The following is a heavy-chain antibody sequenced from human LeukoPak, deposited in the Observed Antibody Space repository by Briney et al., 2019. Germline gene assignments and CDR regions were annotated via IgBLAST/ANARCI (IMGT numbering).Heavy chain of an antibody. CDR3: ARDYYGDYYFDY. CDR1: GFTFTTYS. J-gene: IGHJ4*02. V-gene: IGHV3-21*01. Sequence: GGSLRLSCAASGFTFTTYSVNWVRQAPGKGLEWVSSISSSSTYMDYADSVKGRFTISRDNAKNSLYLQMNSLKAEDTAVYYCARDYYGDYYFDYWGQGTLVTDSS. D-gene: IGHD4-17*01. CDR2: ISSSSTYM.